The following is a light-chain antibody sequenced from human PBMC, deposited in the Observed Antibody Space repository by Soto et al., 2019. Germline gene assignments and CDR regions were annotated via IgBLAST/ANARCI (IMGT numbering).Light chain of an antibody. CDR1: QGISNW. Sequence: DIQMTQSPSTLSSSIGYTFTVACRASQGISNWLAWYQQKPGKDPKLLIFHASSLESGVQSRFRGSGSGTEFTLTISSLQSDDFATYYCQQYSSYPTLGKGTKVDLK. J-gene: IGKJ1*01. CDR3: QQYSSYPT. CDR2: HAS. V-gene: IGKV1-5*01.